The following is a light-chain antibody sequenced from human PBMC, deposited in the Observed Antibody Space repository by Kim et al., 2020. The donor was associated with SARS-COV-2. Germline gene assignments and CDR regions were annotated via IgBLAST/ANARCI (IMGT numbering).Light chain of an antibody. Sequence: ELTQPPSASGTPGQRVTISCSGRSSNIGSNNVVWYQQLPGAAPNLLIYSNNQRPSGIPDRFSGSRSGTSASLAISGLQSGDEADYYCAVWDDSLKQGVFGGWTQLTVL. CDR3: AVWDDSLKQGV. J-gene: IGLJ3*02. CDR1: SSNIGSNN. V-gene: IGLV1-44*01. CDR2: SNN.